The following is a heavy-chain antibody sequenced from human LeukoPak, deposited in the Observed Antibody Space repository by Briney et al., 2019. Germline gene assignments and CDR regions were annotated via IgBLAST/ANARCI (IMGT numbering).Heavy chain of an antibody. J-gene: IGHJ3*02. CDR2: IRYDGSNK. Sequence: GGSLRLSCAASGLTFSSYGMHWVRQAPGKGLEWVAFIRYDGSNKYYADSVKGRFTIFRDNSKNTLYLQMNSLRAEDTAVYYCASFPPYMVRTDAFDIWGQGTMVTVSS. CDR3: ASFPPYMVRTDAFDI. CDR1: GLTFSSYG. V-gene: IGHV3-30*02. D-gene: IGHD3-10*01.